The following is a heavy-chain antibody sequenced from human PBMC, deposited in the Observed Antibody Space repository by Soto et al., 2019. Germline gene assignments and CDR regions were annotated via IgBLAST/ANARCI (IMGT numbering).Heavy chain of an antibody. CDR3: VKDSRESIWFGESSFDY. CDR2: ISSNGGST. CDR1: GFTFSSYA. Sequence: LRLSCSASGFTFSSYAMHWVRQAPGKGLEYVSAISSNGGSTYYADSVKGRFTISRDNSKNTLYLQMSSLRAEDTAVYYCVKDSRESIWFGESSFDYWGQGTLVTVSS. D-gene: IGHD3-10*01. V-gene: IGHV3-64D*06. J-gene: IGHJ4*02.